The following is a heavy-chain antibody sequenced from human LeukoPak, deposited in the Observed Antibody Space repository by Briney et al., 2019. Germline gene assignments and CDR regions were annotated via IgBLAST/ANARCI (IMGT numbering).Heavy chain of an antibody. CDR3: GRGMISFGGAIDY. CDR1: GFTLSHYS. V-gene: IGHV3-48*01. CDR2: ISSSSVTI. Sequence: PGGSLRLSCAASGFTLSHYSMNWVRQAPGKGPEWISYISSSSVTIYFADSVKGRFTVSRDNAKNSLYLQMNSLRAEDTAVYYCGRGMISFGGAIDYWGQGTLVTVSS. D-gene: IGHD3-16*01. J-gene: IGHJ4*02.